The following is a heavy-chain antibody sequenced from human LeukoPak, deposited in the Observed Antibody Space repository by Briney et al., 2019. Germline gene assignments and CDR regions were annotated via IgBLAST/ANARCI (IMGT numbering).Heavy chain of an antibody. CDR2: ISGSGGST. CDR1: GFTFSSYA. Sequence: PGGSLRPSCAASGFTFSSYAMSWVRQAPGKGLEWVSAISGSGGSTYYADSVKGRFTISRDNSKNTLYLQMNSLRAEDTAVYYCAKDRNYDFWRRGWFDPWGQGTLVTVSS. J-gene: IGHJ5*02. V-gene: IGHV3-23*01. CDR3: AKDRNYDFWRRGWFDP. D-gene: IGHD3-3*01.